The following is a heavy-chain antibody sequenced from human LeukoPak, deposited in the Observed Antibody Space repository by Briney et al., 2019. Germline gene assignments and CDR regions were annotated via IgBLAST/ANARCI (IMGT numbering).Heavy chain of an antibody. V-gene: IGHV1-46*01. D-gene: IGHD3-22*01. CDR1: GYTFTSHY. CDR2: INPSGGGT. J-gene: IGHJ2*01. CDR3: ARVTPPGYYDRGTSFVQQADYWYFDI. Sequence: ASVKVSCKASGYTFTSHYMQWVRLAPGQGLEWMGIINPSGGGTRYAQKFQGRVTMTRDTSTSTVYMELSSLRPEDTAVYYCARVTPPGYYDRGTSFVQQADYWYFDIWGRGTLVTVSS.